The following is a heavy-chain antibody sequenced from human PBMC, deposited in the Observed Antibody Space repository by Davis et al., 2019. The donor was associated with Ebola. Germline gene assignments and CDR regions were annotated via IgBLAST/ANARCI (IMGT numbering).Heavy chain of an antibody. D-gene: IGHD2-15*01. CDR1: GFTFSDYY. J-gene: IGHJ6*04. CDR2: ISSSSSYI. Sequence: GESLKISCAASGFTFSDYYMSWIRQAPGKGLEWVSSISSSSSYIYYADSVKGRFTISRDNANNSLYLQMNSLRVEDTAVYYCVRDYGPYCSGGSCYSPMDFWGKGTTVTVSS. V-gene: IGHV3-11*06. CDR3: VRDYGPYCSGGSCYSPMDF.